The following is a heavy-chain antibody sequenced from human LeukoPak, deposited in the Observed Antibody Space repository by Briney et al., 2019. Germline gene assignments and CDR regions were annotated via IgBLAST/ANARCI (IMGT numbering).Heavy chain of an antibody. CDR3: ARSTYYDYVWGSYRYQRKGLVFDY. CDR1: GGSISSGSYY. V-gene: IGHV4-61*02. J-gene: IGHJ4*02. CDR2: IYTSGST. Sequence: PSQTLSLTCTVSGGSISSGSYYWSWIRQPAGKGLEWIGRIYTSGSTNYNPSLKSRVTISVDTSKNQFSLKLSSVTAADTAVYYCARSTYYDYVWGSYRYQRKGLVFDYWGQGTLVTVSS. D-gene: IGHD3-16*02.